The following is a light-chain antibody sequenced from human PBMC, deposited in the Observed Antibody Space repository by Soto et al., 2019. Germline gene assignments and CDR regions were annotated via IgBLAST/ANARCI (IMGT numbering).Light chain of an antibody. Sequence: AIQLTQSPSSLSASVGDRVTITCRASQVIGSALAWYQQKPGKPPNLLIYDASRLESGVLSRFSGSGSGTDFTLTISSLQPEDFTTYYCQQFNDYPFTFGPGTRVDIK. CDR3: QQFNDYPFT. J-gene: IGKJ3*01. CDR1: QVIGSA. V-gene: IGKV1D-13*01. CDR2: DAS.